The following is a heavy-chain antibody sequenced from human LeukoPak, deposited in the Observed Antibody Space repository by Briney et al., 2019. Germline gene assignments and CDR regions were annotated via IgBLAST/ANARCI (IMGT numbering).Heavy chain of an antibody. CDR3: ARDINYYYDSSGYYY. Sequence: GGSLRLSCAASGFTFSDYYMSWIRQAPGKGLEWVSYISSSGSTIYYADSVKGRLTISRDNAKNSLYLQMNSLRAEDTAVYYCARDINYYYDSSGYYYWGQGTLVTVSS. D-gene: IGHD3-22*01. CDR2: ISSSGSTI. V-gene: IGHV3-11*01. CDR1: GFTFSDYY. J-gene: IGHJ4*02.